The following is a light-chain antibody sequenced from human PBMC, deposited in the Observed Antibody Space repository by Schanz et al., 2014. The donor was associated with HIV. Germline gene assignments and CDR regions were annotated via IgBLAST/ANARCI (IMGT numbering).Light chain of an antibody. V-gene: IGKV3-15*01. CDR2: GAS. CDR1: QSVGSN. Sequence: EIVLTQSPGTLSLSPGERATLSCRASQSVGSNLAWYQQNPGQAPRLLIYGASTRATGIPARFSGSGSGTEFTLTIGSLQSEDFAVYYCQQYSNWPPMTFGGGTKVEIK. J-gene: IGKJ4*01. CDR3: QQYSNWPPMT.